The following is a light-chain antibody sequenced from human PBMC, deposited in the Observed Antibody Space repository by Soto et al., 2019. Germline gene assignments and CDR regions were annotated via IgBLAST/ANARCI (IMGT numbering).Light chain of an antibody. CDR2: KVS. Sequence: EIVMTQTPLSSPVTVGQPASISCSSSQSLLHSDGNTYLSWLQQRPGQPPRLLIYKVSNRCSGVPVRFSGSGAGTDFTLKISRVEAEDVGFYYCMQGTHFPFTFGGGTKVEIK. CDR3: MQGTHFPFT. V-gene: IGKV2-24*01. CDR1: QSLLHSDGNTY. J-gene: IGKJ4*01.